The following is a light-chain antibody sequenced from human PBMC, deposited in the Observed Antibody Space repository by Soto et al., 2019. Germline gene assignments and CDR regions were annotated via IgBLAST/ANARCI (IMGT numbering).Light chain of an antibody. CDR1: QSISSW. CDR3: QQYNSYPWT. J-gene: IGKJ1*01. Sequence: DIPMTQSPSTLSASVGDRVTIVCRASQSISSWLSWYQQKPGKAPKLLIYKASSLQSGVPSRFSGSGSGTEFTLTISSLQPDDFATYFCQQYNSYPWTFGQGTKVEIK. CDR2: KAS. V-gene: IGKV1-5*03.